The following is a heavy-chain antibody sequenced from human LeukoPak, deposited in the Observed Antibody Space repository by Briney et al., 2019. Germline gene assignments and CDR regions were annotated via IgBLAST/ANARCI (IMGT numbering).Heavy chain of an antibody. Sequence: PSETLSLTCTVSGGSISSYYWSWIRQPPGKGLEWIGYIYYSGSTNYNPSLRSRVTISVDTSKNQFSLKLNSVTAADTAVYYCARVSGYDWESFYDYWGQGTLVTVSS. CDR1: GGSISSYY. V-gene: IGHV4-59*01. CDR2: IYYSGST. J-gene: IGHJ4*02. D-gene: IGHD5-12*01. CDR3: ARVSGYDWESFYDY.